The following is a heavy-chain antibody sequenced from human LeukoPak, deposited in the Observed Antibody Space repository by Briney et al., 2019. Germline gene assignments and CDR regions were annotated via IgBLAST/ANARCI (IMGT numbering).Heavy chain of an antibody. CDR2: IIPILGIA. CDR1: GGTFSSYT. J-gene: IGHJ3*02. Sequence: SVKVSCKASGGTFSSYTISWVRQAPGQGLEWMGRIIPILGIANYAQKFQGRVTITADKSTSTAYMELSSLRSEDTAVYYCARGQLPYYYGSGSYQDAFDIWGQGTMVTVSS. CDR3: ARGQLPYYYGSGSYQDAFDI. V-gene: IGHV1-69*02. D-gene: IGHD3-10*01.